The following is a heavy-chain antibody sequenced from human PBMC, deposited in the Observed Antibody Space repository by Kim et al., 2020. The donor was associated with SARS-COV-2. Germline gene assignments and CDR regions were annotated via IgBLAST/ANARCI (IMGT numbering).Heavy chain of an antibody. J-gene: IGHJ4*02. CDR1: GGSFSGYY. Sequence: SETLSLTCAVYGGSFSGYYWSWIRQPPGKGLEWIGEINHSGSTNYNPSLKSRVTISVDTSKNQFSLKLSSVTAADTAVYYCARGRGHYYDSRVGYWGQGTLVTVSS. D-gene: IGHD3-22*01. CDR2: INHSGST. V-gene: IGHV4-34*01. CDR3: ARGRGHYYDSRVGY.